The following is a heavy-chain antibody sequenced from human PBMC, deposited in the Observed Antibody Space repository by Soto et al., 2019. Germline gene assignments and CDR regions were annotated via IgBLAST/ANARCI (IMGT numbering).Heavy chain of an antibody. CDR3: ARDRSDDSSGYYGGGVNWFDP. J-gene: IGHJ5*02. CDR2: IIPILGIA. Sequence: QVQLVQSGAEVKKPGSSVKVSCKASGGTFSSYTISWVRQAPGQGLEWMGRIIPILGIANYAQKFQGRVTSTADKSTRTANREMRSLRAEDTAVYYCARDRSDDSSGYYGGGVNWFDPWGQGTLVTVSS. CDR1: GGTFSSYT. V-gene: IGHV1-69*08. D-gene: IGHD3-22*01.